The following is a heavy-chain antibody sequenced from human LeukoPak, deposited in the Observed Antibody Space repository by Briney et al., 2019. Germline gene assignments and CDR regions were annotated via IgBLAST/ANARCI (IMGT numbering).Heavy chain of an antibody. V-gene: IGHV3-33*01. CDR1: GFTFSSYG. CDR3: ARDPRKNKKIAVAAPFDY. Sequence: VGSLRLSCAASGFTFSSYGMHWVRQAPGKGLEWVAVIWYDGSNKYYADSVKGRFTISRDNSKNTLYLQMNSLRAEDTAVYYCARDPRKNKKIAVAAPFDYWGQGTLVTVSS. CDR2: IWYDGSNK. J-gene: IGHJ4*02. D-gene: IGHD6-19*01.